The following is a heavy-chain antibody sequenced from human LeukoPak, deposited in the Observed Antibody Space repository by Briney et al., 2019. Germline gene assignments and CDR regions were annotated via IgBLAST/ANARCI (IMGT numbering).Heavy chain of an antibody. Sequence: VGSLRLSCAASGFTFSSYGMHWVRQAPGKGLEWVAVIWYDGSNKYYAGSVKGRFTISRDNSKNTLYLQMNSLRAEDTAVYYCAKDIVLMVYAIFYYYYMDVWGKGTTVTVSS. V-gene: IGHV3-33*06. J-gene: IGHJ6*03. CDR3: AKDIVLMVYAIFYYYYMDV. CDR1: GFTFSSYG. CDR2: IWYDGSNK. D-gene: IGHD2-8*01.